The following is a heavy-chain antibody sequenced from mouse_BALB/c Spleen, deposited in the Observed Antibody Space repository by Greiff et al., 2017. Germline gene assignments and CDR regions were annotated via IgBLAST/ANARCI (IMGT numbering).Heavy chain of an antibody. Sequence: QVQLKQPGAELVKPGASVKLSCKASGYTFTSYWMHWVKQRPGQGLEWIGEINPSNGGTNFNEKFKSKATLTVDKSSSTAYMQLSSLTSEDSAVYYCTRRDYGSSYDYWYFDVWGAGTTVTVSS. J-gene: IGHJ1*01. CDR1: GYTFTSYW. V-gene: IGHV1S81*02. CDR3: TRRDYGSSYDYWYFDV. D-gene: IGHD1-1*01. CDR2: INPSNGGT.